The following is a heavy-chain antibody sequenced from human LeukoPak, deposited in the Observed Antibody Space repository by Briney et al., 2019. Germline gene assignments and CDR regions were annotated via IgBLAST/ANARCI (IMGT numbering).Heavy chain of an antibody. Sequence: GGSLRLSCAASGFTFSLYWMGWVRQAPGKGLEWVAVKSHHAYYEYYADSVQGRFTISRDDSKNTVYLQMNSLRAEDTAVYYCARDWIDRYLDYWGQGILVTVSS. CDR2: KSHHAYYE. J-gene: IGHJ4*02. CDR1: GFTFSLYW. D-gene: IGHD2-2*03. CDR3: ARDWIDRYLDY. V-gene: IGHV3-33*08.